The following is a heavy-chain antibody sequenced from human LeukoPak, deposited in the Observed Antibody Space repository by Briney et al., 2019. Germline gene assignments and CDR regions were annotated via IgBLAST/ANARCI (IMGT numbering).Heavy chain of an antibody. Sequence: GESLKISCEGSGYNFSNCLIGWVRQMPGKGLEWMGIIYPGDSDTRYGPSFQGQVTISADKSISTAYLQWSSLKASDTAMYYCARHGGGGSGGNSGFDYWGQGTLVTVSS. V-gene: IGHV5-51*01. CDR2: IYPGDSDT. CDR1: GYNFSNCL. D-gene: IGHD4-23*01. J-gene: IGHJ4*02. CDR3: ARHGGGGSGGNSGFDY.